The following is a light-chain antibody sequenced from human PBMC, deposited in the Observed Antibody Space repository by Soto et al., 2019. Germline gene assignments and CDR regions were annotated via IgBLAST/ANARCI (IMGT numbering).Light chain of an antibody. Sequence: EIVITQSPATLSVSPGERATLSCRASQSVSSKLAWYQQKPGQAPRLLIYGASTRATGVPARFSGSGSGTEFTLTISSLQSEDFAVYYCQQYNDWWTFGQGTKVDIK. CDR1: QSVSSK. V-gene: IGKV3-15*01. CDR2: GAS. J-gene: IGKJ1*01. CDR3: QQYNDWWT.